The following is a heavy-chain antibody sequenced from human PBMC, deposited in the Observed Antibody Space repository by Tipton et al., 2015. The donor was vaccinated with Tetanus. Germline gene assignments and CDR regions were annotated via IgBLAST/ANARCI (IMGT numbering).Heavy chain of an antibody. CDR3: ARAITYYDSSGFLLDAFDI. CDR1: GGSISSGGYS. V-gene: IGHV4-30-2*01. D-gene: IGHD3-22*01. Sequence: TLSLTCAVSGGSISSGGYSWSWIRQPPGKGLEWIGYIYHGGSTYYNPSLKSRVTISVDRSKNQFSLKLSSVTAADTAVYYCARAITYYDSSGFLLDAFDIWGQGTMVTVSS. CDR2: IYHGGST. J-gene: IGHJ3*02.